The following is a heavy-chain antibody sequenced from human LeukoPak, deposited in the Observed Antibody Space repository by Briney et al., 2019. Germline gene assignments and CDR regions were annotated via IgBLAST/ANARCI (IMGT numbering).Heavy chain of an antibody. D-gene: IGHD3-22*01. V-gene: IGHV3-48*02. Sequence: GGSLRLSCAAPGFTFRSYSINWVPEAPGKGLWWVSYISSSSSTIYYADSVKGRFTISRDNAKNSLYLQMNSLRDEDTAVYYCARFPHYYDSSGYSFWGQGTLVTVSS. CDR3: ARFPHYYDSSGYSF. J-gene: IGHJ4*02. CDR1: GFTFRSYS. CDR2: ISSSSSTI.